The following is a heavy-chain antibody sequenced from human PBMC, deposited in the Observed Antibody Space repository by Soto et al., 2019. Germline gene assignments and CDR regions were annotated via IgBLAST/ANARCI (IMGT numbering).Heavy chain of an antibody. D-gene: IGHD3-22*01. V-gene: IGHV1-58*01. CDR3: AADDTSAYYYY. J-gene: IGHJ4*02. CDR1: GFTFSSSA. CDR2: IVVGSGNT. Sequence: GASVKVSCKASGFTFSSSAVQWVRQARGQRLEWIGWIVVGSGNTNYAQELQERVTITRDMSTSTAYMELSSLRSEDTAVYYCAADDTSAYYYYWGQETLVTVSS.